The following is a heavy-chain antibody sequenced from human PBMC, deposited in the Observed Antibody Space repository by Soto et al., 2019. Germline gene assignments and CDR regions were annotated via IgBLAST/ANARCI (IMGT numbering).Heavy chain of an antibody. CDR1: EGSFSNYA. D-gene: IGHD1-26*01. V-gene: IGHV1-69*06. Sequence: QVQLVQSGAEVKKPGSSVKVSCKTSEGSFSNYAISWVRQAPGQGLEWMGGIVPVFGSVKYAQNFHGRVTLTGDTVTTTAYMELSSLRSDDTAVYYCARPANIAGRAGDHYYYYGMDVWGQGTTVTVAS. CDR3: ARPANIAGRAGDHYYYYGMDV. J-gene: IGHJ6*02. CDR2: IVPVFGSV.